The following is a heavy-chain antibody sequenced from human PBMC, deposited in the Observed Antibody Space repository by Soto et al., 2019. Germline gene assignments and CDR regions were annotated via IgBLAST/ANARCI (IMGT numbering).Heavy chain of an antibody. Sequence: QVQLQESGPGLVKPSETLFLTCAVSGGSITSYYWSWIRQSPGKGLEWIGYIYSGGSISYNPSLRSRVTILLDTSKNQFSLRLTSATAADTAVYYCARVDIGVYAFDIWGHGTMVTVSS. CDR3: ARVDIGVYAFDI. J-gene: IGHJ3*02. V-gene: IGHV4-59*01. D-gene: IGHD3-9*01. CDR2: IYSGGSI. CDR1: GGSITSYY.